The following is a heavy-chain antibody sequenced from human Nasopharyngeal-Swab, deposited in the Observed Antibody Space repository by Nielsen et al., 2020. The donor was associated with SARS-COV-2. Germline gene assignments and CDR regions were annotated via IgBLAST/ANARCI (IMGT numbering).Heavy chain of an antibody. D-gene: IGHD5-12*01. Sequence: GESLKISCEGSGFTFRSDWMAWVRQAPGKGLEWVANIKQDGIQKNYVDSVKGRFTISRDNAKNSLYLQMSGLRAEDTAVYFCAGDLGHTGYDLYAYWGQGTLVTVSS. CDR1: GFTFRSDW. V-gene: IGHV3-7*03. J-gene: IGHJ4*02. CDR2: IKQDGIQK. CDR3: AGDLGHTGYDLYAY.